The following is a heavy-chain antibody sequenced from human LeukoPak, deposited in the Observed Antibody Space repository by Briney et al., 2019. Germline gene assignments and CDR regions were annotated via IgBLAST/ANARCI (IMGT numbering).Heavy chain of an antibody. V-gene: IGHV3-21*01. CDR3: AREDPGIAAAGFDY. CDR1: GFTFSSYS. CDR2: IGSSSSYI. Sequence: PGGSLRLSCAASGFTFSSYSMNWVRQAPGKGLEWVSSIGSSSSYIYYADSVKGRITISRDNAKNSLYLQMNSLRAEDTAVYYCAREDPGIAAAGFDYWGQGTLVTVSS. D-gene: IGHD6-13*01. J-gene: IGHJ4*02.